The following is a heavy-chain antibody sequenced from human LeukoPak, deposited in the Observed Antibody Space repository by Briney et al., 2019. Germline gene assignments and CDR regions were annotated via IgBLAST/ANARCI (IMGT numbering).Heavy chain of an antibody. V-gene: IGHV3-9*03. J-gene: IGHJ4*02. CDR2: INWNSGSI. CDR1: GFTFDDYA. CDR3: AKDTGPRLAVALDY. Sequence: GRSLRLSCAASGFTFDDYAMHWVRQAPGKGLERVSGINWNSGSIGYADSVKGRFTISRDNAKNSLYLQMNSLRAEDMALYYCAKDTGPRLAVALDYWGQGTLVTVSS. D-gene: IGHD6-19*01.